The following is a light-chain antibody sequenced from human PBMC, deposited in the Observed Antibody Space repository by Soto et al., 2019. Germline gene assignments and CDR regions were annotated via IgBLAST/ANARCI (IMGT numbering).Light chain of an antibody. J-gene: IGKJ5*01. Sequence: DIQITQSPSSLSASVGDRVTMTCRASQSISNYLNWYQQKPGKAPKLLSYAASSLQSGVPSRFSGSGSGTDFTLTISSLQPEDFATYYCQQSYSTRITFGQGTRRAIK. V-gene: IGKV1-39*01. CDR1: QSISNY. CDR2: AAS. CDR3: QQSYSTRIT.